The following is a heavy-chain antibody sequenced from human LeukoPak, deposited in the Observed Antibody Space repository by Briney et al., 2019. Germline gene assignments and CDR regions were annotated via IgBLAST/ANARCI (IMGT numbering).Heavy chain of an antibody. CDR1: GYTFTGYY. D-gene: IGHD3-3*01. CDR2: INPNSGCT. J-gene: IGHJ5*02. Sequence: ASVKVSCKPSGYTFTGYYMHWVRQAPGQGLEWMGWINPNSGCTNYAQKFQGRVTMTRDTYISTAYMELSRLRSDDMAVYYCARGNYDFWSGYYMTIHNWFDPWGQETLVSVSS. CDR3: ARGNYDFWSGYYMTIHNWFDP. V-gene: IGHV1-2*02.